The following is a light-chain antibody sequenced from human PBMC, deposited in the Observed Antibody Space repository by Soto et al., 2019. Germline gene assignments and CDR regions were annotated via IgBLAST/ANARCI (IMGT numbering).Light chain of an antibody. CDR3: AAWDDSLNGPL. V-gene: IGLV1-44*01. J-gene: IGLJ2*01. CDR2: NNN. Sequence: QPVLTQPPSASGTPGQRVTISCSGSSSNIGSHTVSWYQQFPGAAPKLLIYNNNQRPSGVPDRFSDSKSGTSASLAISGLQSEDEADYYCAAWDDSLNGPLFGGGTKLTVL. CDR1: SSNIGSHT.